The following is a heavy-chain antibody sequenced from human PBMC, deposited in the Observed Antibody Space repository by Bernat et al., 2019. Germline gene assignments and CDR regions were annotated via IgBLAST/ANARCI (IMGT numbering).Heavy chain of an antibody. D-gene: IGHD3-16*01. J-gene: IGHJ4*02. CDR3: ARILCPLGVIDY. CDR1: GFSLSTSGMC. CDR2: IDWDDDK. Sequence: QVTLRESGPALVKPTQTLTLTCTFSGFSLSTSGMCVSWIRQPPGKALEWLARIDWDDDKYYSTSMKTRLTISKDTSKNQVVLTMTNMDPVDTATYYCARILCPLGVIDYWGQGTLVTVSS. V-gene: IGHV2-70*15.